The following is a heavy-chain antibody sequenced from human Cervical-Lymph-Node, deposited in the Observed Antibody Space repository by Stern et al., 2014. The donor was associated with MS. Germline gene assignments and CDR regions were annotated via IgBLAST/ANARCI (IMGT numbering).Heavy chain of an antibody. CDR3: ARVADEWELEGPFDI. V-gene: IGHV3-30*01. Sequence: VQLVESGGGVVQPGMSLRLSCAVSGFSFSGFSMHWVRQAPGKGLEWVAVISYDGGKRKYVDSVKGRFIISRDNSKNTLFLEMNRLRLEDTSVYYCARVADEWELEGPFDIWGQGTMVTVSS. CDR2: ISYDGGKR. J-gene: IGHJ3*02. CDR1: GFSFSGFS. D-gene: IGHD1-26*01.